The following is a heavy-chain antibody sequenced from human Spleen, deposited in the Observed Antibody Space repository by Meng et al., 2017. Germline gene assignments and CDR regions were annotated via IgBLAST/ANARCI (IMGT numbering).Heavy chain of an antibody. CDR3: ARRNYPYYFDY. V-gene: IGHV4-59*08. CDR1: GGSISGYY. CDR2: IFHSGKT. Sequence: QVQLQASGPGLVKPSETLSLTCTVSGGSISGYYWIWIRQPPGKGLEWIGYIFHSGKTTYNPSLNSRVTMSVDTSRNQFSLKLTSVTAADTAAYYCARRNYPYYFDYWGQGILVTVSS. J-gene: IGHJ4*02. D-gene: IGHD5-24*01.